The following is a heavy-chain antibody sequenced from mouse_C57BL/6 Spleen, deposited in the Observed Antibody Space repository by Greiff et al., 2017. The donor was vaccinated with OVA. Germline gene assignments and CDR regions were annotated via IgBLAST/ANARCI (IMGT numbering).Heavy chain of an antibody. J-gene: IGHJ3*01. D-gene: IGHD2-5*01. Sequence: EVQLVESGGGLVKPGGSLKLSCAASGFTFSDYGMHWVRQAPEKGLEWVAYISSGSSTIYYADTVKGRFTISRDNAKNTLFLQMTSLRSEDTAMYYCATRYSNYPAWFAYWGQGTLVTVSA. CDR3: ATRYSNYPAWFAY. CDR2: ISSGSSTI. V-gene: IGHV5-17*01. CDR1: GFTFSDYG.